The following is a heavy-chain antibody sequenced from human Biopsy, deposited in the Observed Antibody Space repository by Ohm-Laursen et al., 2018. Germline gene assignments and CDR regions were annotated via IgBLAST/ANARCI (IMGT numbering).Heavy chain of an antibody. J-gene: IGHJ4*02. CDR3: ARWDY. CDR2: ISSSNTI. V-gene: IGHV3-69-1*02. CDR1: GDSISSYY. Sequence: ETLSLTCTVSGDSISSYYWSWIRQPPGKGLEWVSYISSSNTIYYADSVKGRFTISRDNAKNSLYLQMNSLRVEDTAVYYCARWDYWGQGTLVTVSS.